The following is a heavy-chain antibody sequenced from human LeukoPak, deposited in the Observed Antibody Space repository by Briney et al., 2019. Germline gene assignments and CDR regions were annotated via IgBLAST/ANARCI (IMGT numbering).Heavy chain of an antibody. CDR1: GFTFSSFW. Sequence: GGSLRLSCAASGFTFSSFWMHWVRQAPGKGPVWVSRINTDGSSTSYADSVKGRFTISRDNAKNTLYLQMNRLRAEDTAVYYCAIDAGDGYSYSFWGQGTLVTVSS. V-gene: IGHV3-74*01. CDR2: INTDGSST. J-gene: IGHJ4*02. D-gene: IGHD5-24*01. CDR3: AIDAGDGYSYSF.